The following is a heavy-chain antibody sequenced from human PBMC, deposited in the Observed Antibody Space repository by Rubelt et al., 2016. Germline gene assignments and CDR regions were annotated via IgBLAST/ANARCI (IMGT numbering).Heavy chain of an antibody. V-gene: IGHV7-4-1*02. Sequence: QVQLVQSGSELKKPGASVKVSCKASGDTFTSYAMNWVRQAHGQGLEWMGWINTNTGNPTYAQGFTGRFVFSLDTSVSTAYLQISSLKAEDTAVYYCASTNLRYCSGGSCFDYWGQGTLVTVSS. CDR3: ASTNLRYCSGGSCFDY. J-gene: IGHJ4*02. D-gene: IGHD2-15*01. CDR2: INTNTGNP. CDR1: GDTFTSYA.